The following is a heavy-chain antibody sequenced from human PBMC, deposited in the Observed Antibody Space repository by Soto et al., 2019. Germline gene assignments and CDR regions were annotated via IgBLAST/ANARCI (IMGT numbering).Heavy chain of an antibody. J-gene: IGHJ4*02. V-gene: IGHV1-2*02. CDR1: GYTFTGYY. CDR3: ARSRLTDYRIDY. Sequence: ASVKVSCKPSGYTFTGYYIHWVRQAPGQGLEWMGWINPNSGTTNYALKFQGRVTMTRDTSISAAYMELNSLTSDDTAVYYCARSRLTDYRIDYWGQGTLVTVSS. D-gene: IGHD4-4*01. CDR2: INPNSGTT.